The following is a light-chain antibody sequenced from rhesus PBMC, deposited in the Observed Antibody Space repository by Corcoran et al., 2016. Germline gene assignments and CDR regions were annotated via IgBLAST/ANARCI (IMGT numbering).Light chain of an antibody. CDR2: YAS. J-gene: IGKJ2*01. V-gene: IGKV1-19*01. CDR1: QDINYW. Sequence: DIQMTQSPSSLSASVGDKVTITCHASQDINYWLAWFQQKPGKAPKALSYYASRLQRGVPSRFSGSGSGTDYTLTISRLQPEDFATYYCHQYADLPYTFGQGTKVEIK. CDR3: HQYADLPYT.